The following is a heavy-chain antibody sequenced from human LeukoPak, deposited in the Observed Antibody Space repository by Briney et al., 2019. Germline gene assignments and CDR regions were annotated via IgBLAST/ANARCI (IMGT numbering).Heavy chain of an antibody. CDR1: GLTFSSYE. V-gene: IGHV3-74*01. J-gene: IGHJ4*02. D-gene: IGHD6-19*01. Sequence: GGSLRLSCAASGLTFSSYEMNWVRQAPGKGLEWVSRINSDGSSTTYADSVKGRFTISRDNAKNTLYLQMNSLRAEDTAVYYCARVTVAGTNYLDYWGQGTLVTVSS. CDR2: INSDGSST. CDR3: ARVTVAGTNYLDY.